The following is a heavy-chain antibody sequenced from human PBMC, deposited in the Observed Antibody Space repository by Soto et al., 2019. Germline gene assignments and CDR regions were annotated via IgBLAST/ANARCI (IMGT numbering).Heavy chain of an antibody. J-gene: IGHJ3*01. Sequence: GASVKVSCKASGYTYTGYYIHWVRQAPGQGLEWMGWMKPNSGGTSYAQKFQDWVTMTRDTSISTAYMELTGPRFDDTAVYYCARGRDSSGYSYAHDGFDFWGQGTKVTVSS. CDR1: GYTYTGYY. D-gene: IGHD3-22*01. CDR3: ARGRDSSGYSYAHDGFDF. V-gene: IGHV1-2*04. CDR2: MKPNSGGT.